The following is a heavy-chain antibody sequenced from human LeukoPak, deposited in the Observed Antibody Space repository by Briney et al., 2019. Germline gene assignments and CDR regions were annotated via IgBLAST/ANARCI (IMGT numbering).Heavy chain of an antibody. Sequence: PSETLSLTCTVSGGSISSYYRSWIRQPPGKGLEWIGYISYSGSTNYNPSLKSRVTISVDTSKNQFSLKLSSVTAADTAVYYCAREDDILDAFDIWGQGTMVTVSS. V-gene: IGHV4-59*01. J-gene: IGHJ3*02. D-gene: IGHD3-9*01. CDR3: AREDDILDAFDI. CDR1: GGSISSYY. CDR2: ISYSGST.